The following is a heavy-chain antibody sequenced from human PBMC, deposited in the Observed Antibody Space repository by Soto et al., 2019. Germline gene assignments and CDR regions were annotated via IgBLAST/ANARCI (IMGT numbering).Heavy chain of an antibody. CDR2: ISGSGGST. CDR3: AKVWDYYGSGPNWFDP. D-gene: IGHD3-10*01. CDR1: GFTFSSYA. V-gene: IGHV3-23*01. Sequence: GGSLRLSCAASGFTFSSYAMSWVRQAPGKGLEWVSAISGSGGSTYYADSVKGPFTISRDNSKNTLYLKMNSLRAEDTAVYYCAKVWDYYGSGPNWFDPWGQGTLVTVSS. J-gene: IGHJ5*02.